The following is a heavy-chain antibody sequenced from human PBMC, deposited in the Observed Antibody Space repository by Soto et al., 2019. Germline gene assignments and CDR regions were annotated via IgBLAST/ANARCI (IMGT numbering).Heavy chain of an antibody. CDR2: TSSSSSYI. D-gene: IGHD1-26*01. Sequence: PGGSLRLSCAASGFTFSGYTMNWVRQGPGKGLEWVSCTSSSSSYIYYADSVKGRFTISRDNAKSSLFLQMNSLRAEDAAVYYCARTLIVGATSDAFDIWGQGTMVTVSS. V-gene: IGHV3-21*01. CDR3: ARTLIVGATSDAFDI. CDR1: GFTFSGYT. J-gene: IGHJ3*02.